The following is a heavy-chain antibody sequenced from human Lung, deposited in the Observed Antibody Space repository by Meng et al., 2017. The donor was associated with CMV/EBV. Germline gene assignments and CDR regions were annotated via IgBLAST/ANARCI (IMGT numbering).Heavy chain of an antibody. V-gene: IGHV3-48*03. Sequence: SCTASGFTFSNFEMNWIRQAPGKGLEWVSHISKSGTDRFYADSVKGRFTISRDNAKNSLFLHMYNLRAGDTAVYFCALKAGYVWGPGTLVTVSS. J-gene: IGHJ4*02. D-gene: IGHD3-16*01. CDR1: GFTFSNFE. CDR3: ALKAGYV. CDR2: ISKSGTDR.